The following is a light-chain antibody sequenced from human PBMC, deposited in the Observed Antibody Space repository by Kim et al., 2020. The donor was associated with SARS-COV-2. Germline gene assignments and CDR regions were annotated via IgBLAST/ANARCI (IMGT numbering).Light chain of an antibody. CDR3: CSYAGSYTEV. CDR2: DVS. CDR1: SIDGGGYNY. Sequence: GQSVTISCTRTSIDGGGYNYVSWYQPHPGKAPRLMIYDVSKRPSWVPDRFSGSKSGNTASLTSSGLQGEDEADYYCCSYAGSYTEVFGGGTQLTVL. V-gene: IGLV2-11*01. J-gene: IGLJ2*01.